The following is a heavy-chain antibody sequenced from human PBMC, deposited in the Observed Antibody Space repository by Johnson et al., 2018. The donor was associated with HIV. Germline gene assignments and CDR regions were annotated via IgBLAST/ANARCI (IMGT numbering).Heavy chain of an antibody. CDR1: GFTVSSNY. J-gene: IGHJ3*02. CDR3: AKDWAYSSSWYDEGLAFDI. D-gene: IGHD6-13*01. Sequence: VQLVESGGGLIQPGGSLRLSCAASGFTVSSNYMSWVRQAPGKGLEWVSVIYSGGSTYYADSVKGGFTISRDNSKNTLYRQMNSVRAEETAVYYCAKDWAYSSSWYDEGLAFDIWGQGTVVTVSS. V-gene: IGHV3-53*01. CDR2: IYSGGST.